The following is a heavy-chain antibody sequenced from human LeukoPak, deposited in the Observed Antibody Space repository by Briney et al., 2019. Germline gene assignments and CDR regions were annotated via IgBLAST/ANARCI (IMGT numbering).Heavy chain of an antibody. Sequence: PGGSLRLSCAASGFTVSDNFLSWVRQAPGKGLEWVSVFYSGGSTSYADSVKGRFTVSRDNSKNTLYLQMNSLRADDTAVYYCAIGGSRIVVVPTYYFDYWGQGTLVTVSS. J-gene: IGHJ4*02. V-gene: IGHV3-53*01. D-gene: IGHD3-22*01. CDR3: AIGGSRIVVVPTYYFDY. CDR1: GFTVSDNF. CDR2: FYSGGST.